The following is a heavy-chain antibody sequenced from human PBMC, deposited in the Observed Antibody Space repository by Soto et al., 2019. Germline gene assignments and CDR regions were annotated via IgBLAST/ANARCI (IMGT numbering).Heavy chain of an antibody. D-gene: IGHD3-10*01. V-gene: IGHV4-39*01. CDR3: ARQFKVREIDY. Sequence: QLQLQESGPGLVKPSETLSLTCTVSGGSISSSSYYWGWIRQPPGKGLEWIGSIYYSGSTYYNPSLKSRVTISVDTSKNQFSLKLSSVTAADTAVYYCARQFKVREIDYWGQGTLVTVSS. J-gene: IGHJ4*02. CDR2: IYYSGST. CDR1: GGSISSSSYY.